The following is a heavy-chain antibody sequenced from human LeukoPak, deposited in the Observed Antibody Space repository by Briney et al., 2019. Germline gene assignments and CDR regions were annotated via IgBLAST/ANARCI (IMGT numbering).Heavy chain of an antibody. J-gene: IGHJ4*02. CDR3: SRANYSSGWYALLFDY. Sequence: PGGSLRLSCAASGFTFSSYGMHWVRQAPGKGLEWVGFIRGKAFGGTTELAASVKGRFTISRDDSKRFAYLQMNGLKSEDTAVYYCSRANYSSGWYALLFDYWGQGTLVTVSS. V-gene: IGHV3-49*04. D-gene: IGHD6-19*01. CDR2: IRGKAFGGTT. CDR1: GFTFSSYG.